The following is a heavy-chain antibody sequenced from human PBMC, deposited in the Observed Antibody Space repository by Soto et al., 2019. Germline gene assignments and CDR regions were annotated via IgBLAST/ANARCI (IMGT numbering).Heavy chain of an antibody. CDR3: AKCTGTSCHLGSDY. V-gene: IGHV3-30*18. D-gene: IGHD2-2*01. J-gene: IGHJ4*02. CDR1: GFTFSSYG. CDR2: ISYDGNNN. Sequence: QVQLVESGGGVVQPGRSLRLSCAASGFTFSSYGMHWVRQAPGKGLEWVAVISYDGNNNYYTDSVKGRFTISRDNSKSALFLQMNNLRPEDTAVYFCAKCTGTSCHLGSDYWGQGALVTVSS.